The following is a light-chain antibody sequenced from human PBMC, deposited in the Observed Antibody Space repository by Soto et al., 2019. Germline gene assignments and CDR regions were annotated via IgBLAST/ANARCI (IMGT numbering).Light chain of an antibody. CDR3: QQRSNWPPYT. J-gene: IGKJ2*01. CDR2: DAS. Sequence: EIVLTQSPATLSLSPGERATLSCRASQSVSSYLAWYQQKPGQAPRLLIYDASNRATGIPARFSGSGSVTDFNLTISSLEPEDFAVDYCQQRSNWPPYTFGQGTKLEIK. CDR1: QSVSSY. V-gene: IGKV3-11*01.